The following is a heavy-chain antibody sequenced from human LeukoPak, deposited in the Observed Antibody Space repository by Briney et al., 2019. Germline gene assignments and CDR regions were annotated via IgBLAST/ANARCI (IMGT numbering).Heavy chain of an antibody. CDR3: AREFVGGTFDY. CDR2: IIPIFGTA. D-gene: IGHD3-3*01. Sequence: SVKVSFKAAVGTFSSYAISWVGQAPGQGLEWMGRIIPIFGTANYAQKFQGSVTITTDDTTSTAYMELSSLRSEDTAVYYCAREFVGGTFDYWGQGALITVSA. V-gene: IGHV1-69*05. CDR1: VGTFSSYA. J-gene: IGHJ4*02.